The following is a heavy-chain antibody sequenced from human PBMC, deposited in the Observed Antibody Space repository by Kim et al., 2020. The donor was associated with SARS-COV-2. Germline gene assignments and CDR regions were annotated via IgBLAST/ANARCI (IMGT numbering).Heavy chain of an antibody. CDR2: ISSSGSTI. CDR3: ASYYSSGLDYGMDV. CDR1: GFTFSDYY. J-gene: IGHJ6*02. D-gene: IGHD3-10*01. V-gene: IGHV3-11*04. Sequence: GGSLRLSCAASGFTFSDYYMRWIRQAPGKGLEWVSYISSSGSTIYYADSVKGRFTISRDNAKNSLYLQMNSLRAEDTAVYYCASYYSSGLDYGMDVWGQGTAGPVSS.